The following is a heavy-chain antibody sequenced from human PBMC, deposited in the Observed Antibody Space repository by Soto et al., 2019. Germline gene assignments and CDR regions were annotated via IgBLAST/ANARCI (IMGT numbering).Heavy chain of an antibody. V-gene: IGHV5-51*01. CDR3: AISYLRGGSNFEIFAL. J-gene: IGHJ5*02. CDR2: IYPGDSDT. CDR1: AYNFAGYW. D-gene: IGHD1-26*01. Sequence: GESLKISCKASAYNFAGYWLGWVRQMPGKGLELMGIIYPGDSDTGYSPSFQGQVTFSADKSISTAYVQWSSLKASDTAMYYCAISYLRGGSNFEIFALRSQRSPDTAPQ.